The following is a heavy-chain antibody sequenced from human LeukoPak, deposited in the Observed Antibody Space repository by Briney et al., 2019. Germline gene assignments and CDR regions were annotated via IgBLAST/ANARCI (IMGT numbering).Heavy chain of an antibody. J-gene: IGHJ4*02. CDR2: IYSSGST. CDR1: GGSISSYY. CDR3: ARRRFVRGPDVVNPFDY. D-gene: IGHD2-8*01. Sequence: SETLSLTCTVSGGSISSYYWSWIRQPAGKGLEWIGRIYSSGSTNYNPSLKSRVTMSLDTSKNQFSLKLSSVTAADTAVYYCARRRFVRGPDVVNPFDYWGQGTLVTVSS. V-gene: IGHV4-4*07.